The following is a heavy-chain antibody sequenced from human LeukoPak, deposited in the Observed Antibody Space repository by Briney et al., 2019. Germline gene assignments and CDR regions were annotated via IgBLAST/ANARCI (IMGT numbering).Heavy chain of an antibody. CDR1: GGSISSYY. CDR2: IYYSGST. CDR3: ARDYYGSGSRRPFGY. Sequence: SETLSLTCTVSGGSISSYYWSWIRQPPGKGLEWIGYIYYSGSTNYNPSLKSRVTISVDTSKNQFSLKLSSVTAADTAVYYCARDYYGSGSRRPFGYWGQGTLVTVSS. V-gene: IGHV4-59*12. D-gene: IGHD3-10*01. J-gene: IGHJ4*02.